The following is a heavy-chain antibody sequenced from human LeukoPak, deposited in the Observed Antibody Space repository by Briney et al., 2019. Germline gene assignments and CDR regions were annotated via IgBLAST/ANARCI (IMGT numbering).Heavy chain of an antibody. V-gene: IGHV3-53*01. J-gene: IGHJ4*02. CDR2: IYSGGST. Sequence: GGSLRLSCAASGFTASSNYMSWVRQAPGKGLEWVSVIYSGGSTFYADSVKGRFTISRDNSKNTLYLQMNSLRAEDTAVYYCARGSTYSSGWYTGFDYWGQGTLVTVSS. CDR3: ARGSTYSSGWYTGFDY. D-gene: IGHD6-19*01. CDR1: GFTASSNY.